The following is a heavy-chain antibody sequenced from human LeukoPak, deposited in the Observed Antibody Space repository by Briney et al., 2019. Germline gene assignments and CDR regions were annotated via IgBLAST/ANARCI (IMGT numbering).Heavy chain of an antibody. V-gene: IGHV3-30*02. CDR2: IVYDGSDK. CDR1: GFTFSTYG. Sequence: GGSLRLSCAASGFTFSTYGMHWVRQAPGKGLEWVALIVYDGSDKYYADSVRGRFTISRDNSKNTLYLQMNSLRAEDTAVYYCARSYSGGVAFDIWGQGTMVTVSS. CDR3: ARSYSGGVAFDI. D-gene: IGHD2-15*01. J-gene: IGHJ3*02.